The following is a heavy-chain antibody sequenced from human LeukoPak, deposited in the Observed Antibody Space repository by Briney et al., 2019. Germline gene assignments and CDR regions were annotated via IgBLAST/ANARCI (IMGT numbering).Heavy chain of an antibody. CDR2: IDYSGST. D-gene: IGHD3-22*01. J-gene: IGHJ5*02. CDR3: ASRYYYDSSGYSVIEDWFDP. V-gene: IGHV4-59*08. CDR1: GGSLHNYC. Sequence: PSETLSLTCTVSGGSLHNYCWSWIRQPPGKGLEWIGYIDYSGSTYYNPSLKSRVTISVDTSKNQFSLKLSSVTAADTAVYYCASRYYYDSSGYSVIEDWFDPWGQGTLVTVSS.